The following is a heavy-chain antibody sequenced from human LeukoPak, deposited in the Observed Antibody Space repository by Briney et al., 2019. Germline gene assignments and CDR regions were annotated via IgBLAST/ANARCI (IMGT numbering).Heavy chain of an antibody. CDR2: TYYSGST. CDR3: ARVIAAAGTEWFDP. Sequence: SETLSLTCTVSGGSISGYYLSWIRQPPGKGLEWIGYTYYSGSTNYNPSLKSRVTISVDTSKNQFSLKLSSVTAADTAVYYCARVIAAAGTEWFDPWGQGTLVTVSS. J-gene: IGHJ5*02. CDR1: GGSISGYY. D-gene: IGHD6-13*01. V-gene: IGHV4-59*01.